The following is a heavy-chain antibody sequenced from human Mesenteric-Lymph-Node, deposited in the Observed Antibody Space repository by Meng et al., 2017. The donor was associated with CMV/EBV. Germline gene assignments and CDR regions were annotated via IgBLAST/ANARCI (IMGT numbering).Heavy chain of an antibody. CDR1: GGSFSGYY. CDR3: ARHQRWLKSEGGFNY. D-gene: IGHD4-23*01. CDR2: INHSGST. V-gene: IGHV4-34*01. J-gene: IGHJ4*02. Sequence: GPRQHVGAGLFKPSGTLSLPCAFYGGSFSGYYWSWIRQPPGKGLEWIGEINHSGSTNYNPSLKSRVTISVDTSKNQFSLKLSSVTAADTAVYYCARHQRWLKSEGGFNYWGQGTLVTVSS.